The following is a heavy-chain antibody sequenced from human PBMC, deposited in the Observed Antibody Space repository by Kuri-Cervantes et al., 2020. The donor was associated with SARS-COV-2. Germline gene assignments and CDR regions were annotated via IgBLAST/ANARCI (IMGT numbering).Heavy chain of an antibody. Sequence: SETLSLTCTVSGYSTSSGYYWGWSRQHPGKGLEWIGSIYHSGSTYYNPSLKSRVTISVDTSKNQFSLKLSSVTAADTAVYYCARTSYGSALYWGQGTLVTVSS. D-gene: IGHD3-10*01. CDR2: IYHSGST. J-gene: IGHJ4*02. CDR3: ARTSYGSALY. CDR1: GYSTSSGYY. V-gene: IGHV4-38-2*02.